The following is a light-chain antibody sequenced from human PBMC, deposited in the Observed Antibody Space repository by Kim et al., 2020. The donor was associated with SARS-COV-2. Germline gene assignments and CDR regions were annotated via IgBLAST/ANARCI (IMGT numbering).Light chain of an antibody. J-gene: IGLJ2*01. CDR3: SSYTSTSTVV. CDR1: SSDIGGYKY. CDR2: DVT. Sequence: QSALTQPASVSGSPGQSITISCTGTSSDIGGYKYVSWYQQHPGKAPKLVIYDVTNRPSGVPNRFSGSKSGNTASLTISGLQAEDEAAYYCSSYTSTSTVVFGGGTELTVL. V-gene: IGLV2-14*03.